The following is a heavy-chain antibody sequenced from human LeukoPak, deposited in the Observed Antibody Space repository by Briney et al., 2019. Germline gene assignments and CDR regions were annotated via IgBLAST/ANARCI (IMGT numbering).Heavy chain of an antibody. J-gene: IGHJ3*02. CDR1: GFTFSSCW. Sequence: PGGSLRLSCAASGFTFSSCWMHWVRQAPGKGLEWVAVISYDGSNKYYADSVKGRFTISRDNSKNTLYLQMNSLRAEDTAVYYCARGDCSGGSCEAAFDIWGQGTMVTVSS. V-gene: IGHV3-30-3*01. CDR3: ARGDCSGGSCEAAFDI. D-gene: IGHD2-15*01. CDR2: ISYDGSNK.